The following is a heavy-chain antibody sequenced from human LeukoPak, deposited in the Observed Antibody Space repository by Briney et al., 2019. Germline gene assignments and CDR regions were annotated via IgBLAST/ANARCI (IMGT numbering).Heavy chain of an antibody. Sequence: SETLSLTCTVSGGSISSYYWSWIRQPAGKGLEWIGRIYTSGSTNYNPSLKSRVTMSVDTSKNQFSLKLSSVTAADTAVYYCARSMYWIAVAGTQMNDAFDIWGQGTMVTVSS. CDR3: ARSMYWIAVAGTQMNDAFDI. V-gene: IGHV4-4*07. CDR2: IYTSGST. CDR1: GGSISSYY. D-gene: IGHD6-19*01. J-gene: IGHJ3*02.